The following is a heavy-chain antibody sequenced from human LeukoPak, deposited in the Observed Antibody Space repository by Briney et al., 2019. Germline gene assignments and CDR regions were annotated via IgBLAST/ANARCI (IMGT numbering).Heavy chain of an antibody. CDR3: AREGLSDYAFDI. CDR1: ASTFNTYS. V-gene: IGHV3-21*01. Sequence: PGGSLRLSCAASASTFNTYSMNWVRQAPGKGLEWVSSISSSSSYIYYADSVKGRFTISRDNAKNSLYLQMNSLRAEDTAVYYCAREGLSDYAFDIWGQGTMVTVSS. CDR2: ISSSSSYI. J-gene: IGHJ3*02.